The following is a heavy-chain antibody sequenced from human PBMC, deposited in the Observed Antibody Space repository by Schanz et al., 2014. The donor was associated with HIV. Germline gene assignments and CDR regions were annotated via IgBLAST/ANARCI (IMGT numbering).Heavy chain of an antibody. Sequence: QVQLVESGGGVVRPGKSLRLSCEASGFTFSNYGMHWVRQAPGKGLEWVAVISYDGSRKHFADSVNGRFTISRDNSKNTLYLQMTTLRIDDTAVYYCAKPEYDSRGNSQSHFDYWGQGTLVTVSS. J-gene: IGHJ4*02. CDR1: GFTFSNYG. CDR2: ISYDGSRK. D-gene: IGHD3-22*01. CDR3: AKPEYDSRGNSQSHFDY. V-gene: IGHV3-30*18.